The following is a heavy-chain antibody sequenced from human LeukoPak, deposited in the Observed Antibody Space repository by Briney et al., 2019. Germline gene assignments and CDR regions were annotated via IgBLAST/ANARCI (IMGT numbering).Heavy chain of an antibody. CDR3: AKAGNVLRLLEWLSYYFDY. D-gene: IGHD3-3*01. J-gene: IGHJ4*02. CDR1: GFTFNNYA. CDR2: ISGSGHST. V-gene: IGHV3-23*01. Sequence: QARGSLRLSCTASGFTFNNYAMSWVRQAPGKGLEWVSAISGSGHSTYYADSVKGRFTVSRDNSKNTLYLQMNSLRAEDTAVYYCAKAGNVLRLLEWLSYYFDYWGQGTLVTVSS.